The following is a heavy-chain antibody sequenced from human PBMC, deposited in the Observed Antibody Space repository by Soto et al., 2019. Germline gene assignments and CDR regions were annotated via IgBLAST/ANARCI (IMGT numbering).Heavy chain of an antibody. CDR3: ARLLNDGGATVTPPGY. V-gene: IGHV5-51*01. J-gene: IGHJ4*02. Sequence: GESLKISCKGSGSSFTSYWIGWVRQMPGKGLEWMGIIYPGDSDTRYSPSFQGQVTISADKSISTAYLQWSSLKASDTAMYYCARLLNDGGATVTPPGYWGQGTLVTVSS. CDR2: IYPGDSDT. D-gene: IGHD4-17*01. CDR1: GSSFTSYW.